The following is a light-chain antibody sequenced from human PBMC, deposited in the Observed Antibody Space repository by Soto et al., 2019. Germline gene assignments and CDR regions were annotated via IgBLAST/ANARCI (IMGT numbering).Light chain of an antibody. V-gene: IGLV1-44*01. J-gene: IGLJ2*01. Sequence: QSVLTQPPSASGTPGQGVTISCSGSSSNIASNTVNWYQQLPGTAPKLLIYNNNHRPSGVLDRFSGSKSGTSASLAISGLQSEDEADYYCAAWDDRLNGPLFGGGTKLTVL. CDR2: NNN. CDR3: AAWDDRLNGPL. CDR1: SSNIASNT.